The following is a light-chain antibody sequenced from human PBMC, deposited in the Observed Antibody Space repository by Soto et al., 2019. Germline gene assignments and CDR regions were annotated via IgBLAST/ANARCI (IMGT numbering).Light chain of an antibody. CDR3: CSYAGSDTLV. CDR2: DVS. Sequence: QSVLTQPRSVSGSPGQSVTISCTGTSSDVGSYSYVSWYQQHPGKAPKLMIYDVSQRPSGVPDRFSGSKSANTASLTISGLQAEDEADYYCCSYAGSDTLVFGGWTKLTVL. CDR1: SSDVGSYSY. V-gene: IGLV2-11*01. J-gene: IGLJ3*02.